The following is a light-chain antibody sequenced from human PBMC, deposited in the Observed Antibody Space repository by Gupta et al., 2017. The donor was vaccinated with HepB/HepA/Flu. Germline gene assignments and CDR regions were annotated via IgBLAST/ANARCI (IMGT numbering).Light chain of an antibody. CDR3: SSYTTSSTYV. Sequence: QSALTQPPSVSGSPGQSVTISCTVTSSDIGSYNRVSWYQQSPGTAPKLIIYEVDNRPSGVPDRFSGSKSGNTASLTISGLQTEDEADYYCSSYTTSSTYVFGIGTKVTVL. V-gene: IGLV2-18*02. CDR2: EVD. CDR1: SSDIGSYNR. J-gene: IGLJ1*01.